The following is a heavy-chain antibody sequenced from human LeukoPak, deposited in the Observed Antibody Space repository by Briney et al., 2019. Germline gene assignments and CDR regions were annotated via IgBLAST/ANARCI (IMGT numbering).Heavy chain of an antibody. CDR1: GFTFSSYA. J-gene: IGHJ4*02. Sequence: PGGSLRLSCAASGFTFSSYAMHWVRQAPGKGLEWVAYISSSGSNIYYADSVKGRFTISRDNAKNSLYLQMNSLRAEDTAVYYCARDREGSHYATWIQLCDYWGQGALVTVSS. CDR3: ARDREGSHYATWIQLCDY. CDR2: ISSSGSNI. D-gene: IGHD5-18*01. V-gene: IGHV3-48*03.